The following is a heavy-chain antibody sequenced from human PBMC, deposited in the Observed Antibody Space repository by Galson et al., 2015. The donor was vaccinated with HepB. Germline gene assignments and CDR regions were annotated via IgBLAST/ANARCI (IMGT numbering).Heavy chain of an antibody. Sequence: SVKVSCKVSGYTLTELSMHWVRQAPGKGLEWMGGFDPEDGETIYAQKFQGRVTMTEDTSTDTAYMELSSLRSEDTAVYYCATDLSGSYYVSFDYWGQGTLVTVSS. V-gene: IGHV1-24*01. D-gene: IGHD1-26*01. CDR2: FDPEDGET. CDR3: ATDLSGSYYVSFDY. CDR1: GYTLTELS. J-gene: IGHJ4*02.